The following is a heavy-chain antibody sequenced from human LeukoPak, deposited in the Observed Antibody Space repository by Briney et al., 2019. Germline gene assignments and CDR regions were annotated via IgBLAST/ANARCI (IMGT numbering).Heavy chain of an antibody. V-gene: IGHV3-48*03. J-gene: IGHJ4*02. Sequence: GGSLRLSCAASGFAFNSYEMNWVRQAPGKGLEWASYISSRTNVRYYSDSVKGRFTIRRDDDKNSLYLQRNGLRAEDTAVYYCSREGQLASPFDYWGQGTLVTVSS. D-gene: IGHD6-6*01. CDR3: SREGQLASPFDY. CDR1: GFAFNSYE. CDR2: ISSRTNVR.